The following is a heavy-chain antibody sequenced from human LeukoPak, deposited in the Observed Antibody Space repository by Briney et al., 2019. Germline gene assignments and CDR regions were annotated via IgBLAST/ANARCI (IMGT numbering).Heavy chain of an antibody. V-gene: IGHV1-69*05. J-gene: IGHJ3*02. CDR3: ARARGSITGALDI. CDR1: GYTFTSYG. D-gene: IGHD1-20*01. Sequence: ASVKVSCKASGYTFTSYGISWVRQAPGQGLEWMGGIIPIFGTANYAQKFQGRVTITTDESTSTAYMELSSLRSEDTAVYYCARARGSITGALDIWGQGTMVTVSS. CDR2: IIPIFGTA.